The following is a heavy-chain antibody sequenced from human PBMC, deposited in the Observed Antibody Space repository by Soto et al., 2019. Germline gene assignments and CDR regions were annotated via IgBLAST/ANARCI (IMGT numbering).Heavy chain of an antibody. CDR2: IYYSGST. V-gene: IGHV4-31*03. J-gene: IGHJ4*02. Sequence: SETLSLTCTVSGGSISNGGYYWSLIRQHPGKGLEWIGYIYYSGSTSYNPSLKSRVTISVDSSKNQFSPNLSSVTAADTAVYYCARRSTVTNHFDYWGQGALVTVSS. CDR3: ARRSTVTNHFDY. CDR1: GGSISNGGYY. D-gene: IGHD4-17*01.